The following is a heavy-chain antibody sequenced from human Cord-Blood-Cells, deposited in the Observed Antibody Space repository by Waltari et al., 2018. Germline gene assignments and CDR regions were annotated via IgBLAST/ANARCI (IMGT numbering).Heavy chain of an antibody. J-gene: IGHJ4*02. D-gene: IGHD3-9*01. V-gene: IGHV1-69*06. CDR1: GGTFIRYA. Sequence: QVQLVQSGAEVKKPGSSVKVSCQASGGTFIRYAISWLQQAPGQGLEWMGGIIPIFGTANYAQKFQGRVTITADKSTSTAYMELSSLRSEDTAVYYCASGLYYDILTGYSLDYWGQGTLVTVSS. CDR2: IIPIFGTA. CDR3: ASGLYYDILTGYSLDY.